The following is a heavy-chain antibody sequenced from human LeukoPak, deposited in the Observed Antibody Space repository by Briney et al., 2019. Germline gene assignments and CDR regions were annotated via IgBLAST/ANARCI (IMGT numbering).Heavy chain of an antibody. D-gene: IGHD3-22*01. J-gene: IGHJ4*02. CDR3: ARGSPPRRNYDSRGYYSYYFDY. CDR2: MNPHSGKT. CDR1: GYPFNNYD. V-gene: IGHV1-8*01. Sequence: ASVKVSCKASGYPFNNYDINWVRQATGQGLEWMGWMNPHSGKTGYAQNFQGRVTMTRDTSISTAYMELSSLRSEDTAVYYCARGSPPRRNYDSRGYYSYYFDYWGQGTLVTVSS.